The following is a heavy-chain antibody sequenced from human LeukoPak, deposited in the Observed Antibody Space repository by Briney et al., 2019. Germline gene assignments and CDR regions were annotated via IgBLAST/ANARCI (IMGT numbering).Heavy chain of an antibody. V-gene: IGHV1-2*02. CDR1: GYTFTGYY. J-gene: IGHJ4*02. D-gene: IGHD2-2*01. CDR2: INPNSGGT. CDR3: ARDRGGPLGYCSSTSCYNDDY. Sequence: ASVKVSCKASGYTFTGYYMHWLRQAPGQGLEWMGWINPNSGGTNYAQKLQGRVTMTTDTSTSTAYMELRSLRSDDTAVYYCARDRGGPLGYCSSTSCYNDDYWGQGTLVTVSS.